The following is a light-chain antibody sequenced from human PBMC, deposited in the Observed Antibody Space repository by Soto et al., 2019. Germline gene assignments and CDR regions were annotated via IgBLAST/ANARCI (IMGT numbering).Light chain of an antibody. CDR3: QYYDSSLSGVV. CDR1: AFNVGEVFD. CDR2: NNN. Sequence: QSVLTQPPSVSGATGQRVVVSCNGTAFNVGEVFDVHWYQQLPGTAPQLLIYNNNRRPSGVPERFSGSRSDTSASLAIDGLQAEDEAHYYCQYYDSSLSGVVFGGGTKVTVL. V-gene: IGLV1-40*01. J-gene: IGLJ2*01.